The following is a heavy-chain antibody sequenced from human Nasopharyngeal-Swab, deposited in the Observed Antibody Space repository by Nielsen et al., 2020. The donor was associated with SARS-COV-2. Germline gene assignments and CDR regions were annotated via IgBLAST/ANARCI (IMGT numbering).Heavy chain of an antibody. J-gene: IGHJ6*02. CDR2: INAGNGNT. V-gene: IGHV1-3*01. D-gene: IGHD3-3*01. Sequence: ASVKVSCKASGYTFTSYAMHWVRQAPGQRLEWMGWINAGNGNTKYSQKFQGRVTITRDTSASTAYMELSSLRSEDTAVYYCARVVRYYDFWSGYSPGFESYYYYGMDVWGQGTTVTVSS. CDR1: GYTFTSYA. CDR3: ARVVRYYDFWSGYSPGFESYYYYGMDV.